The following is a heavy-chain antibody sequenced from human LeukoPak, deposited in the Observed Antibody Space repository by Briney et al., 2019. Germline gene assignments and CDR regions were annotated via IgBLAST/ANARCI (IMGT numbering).Heavy chain of an antibody. J-gene: IGHJ4*02. D-gene: IGHD3-3*01. CDR2: ISSSSSYI. Sequence: PGGSLRLSCAASGFTFSSYSMNWVRQAPGKGLEWVSSISSSSSYIYYADSVKGRFTISRDNAKNSLYLQMDSLGAEDTAVYYCARGYYDFWSGSSSDYFDYWGQGTLVTVSS. CDR3: ARGYYDFWSGSSSDYFDY. V-gene: IGHV3-21*01. CDR1: GFTFSSYS.